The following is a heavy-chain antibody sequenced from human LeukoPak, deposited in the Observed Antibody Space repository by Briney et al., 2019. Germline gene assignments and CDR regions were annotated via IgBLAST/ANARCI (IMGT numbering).Heavy chain of an antibody. D-gene: IGHD2-21*01. Sequence: PGGSLRLSCGVSGFTFSNYSMHWVRQAPGKGLEWVAFIPYDGSNKYYADSLQGRLTISRDNSMNTLYLQMSSLRAEDTARYYCAKDICGGNCYPHGGYWGQGTLVTVSS. J-gene: IGHJ4*02. CDR2: IPYDGSNK. CDR3: AKDICGGNCYPHGGY. V-gene: IGHV3-30*02. CDR1: GFTFSNYS.